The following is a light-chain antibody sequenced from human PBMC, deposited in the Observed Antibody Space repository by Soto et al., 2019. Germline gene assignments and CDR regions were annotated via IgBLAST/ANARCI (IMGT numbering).Light chain of an antibody. CDR1: QSISSW. J-gene: IGKJ1*01. Sequence: DIQMTQSPSTLSASVGDRVTITCRASQSISSWLAWYQQKPGKAPKLLIYKASSLESGVPSRFSGSGSGTEGTLTISSLQPDDFATYYCQQYNSYSGTFGQGTKVEIK. CDR2: KAS. CDR3: QQYNSYSGT. V-gene: IGKV1-5*03.